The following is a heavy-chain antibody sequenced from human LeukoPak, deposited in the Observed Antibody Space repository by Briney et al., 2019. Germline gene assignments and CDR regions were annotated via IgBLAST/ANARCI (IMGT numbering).Heavy chain of an antibody. D-gene: IGHD3-10*01. CDR2: ISSSSTI. CDR1: GFTFSVYS. J-gene: IGHJ4*02. V-gene: IGHV3-48*02. CDR3: ARIMVRGVILDY. Sequence: PGGSLRLSCAASGFTFSVYSMNWVRQAPGKGLEWVSYISSSSTIYYADSVKGRFTISRDNAKNSLYLQMNSLRDEDTAVYYCARIMVRGVILDYWGQGNLVTVSS.